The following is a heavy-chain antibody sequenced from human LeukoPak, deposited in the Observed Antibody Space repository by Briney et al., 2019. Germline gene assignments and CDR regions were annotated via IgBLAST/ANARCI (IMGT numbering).Heavy chain of an antibody. CDR2: FTAPTT. CDR3: CSLLTSLPVRGAFDL. Sequence: SSLRVSFKASVYTFTSYAINWVRQAPGQGLAWMGRFTAPTTSYAKHLQERVTMTTDTQTNTANLELRSLRSDDTAVYYCCSLLTSLPVRGAFDLWGQGTMVSVVS. D-gene: IGHD3-9*01. V-gene: IGHV1-18*04. CDR1: VYTFTSYA. J-gene: IGHJ3*01.